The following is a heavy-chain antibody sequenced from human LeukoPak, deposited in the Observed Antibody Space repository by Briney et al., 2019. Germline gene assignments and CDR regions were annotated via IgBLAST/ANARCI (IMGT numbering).Heavy chain of an antibody. CDR3: ATRGVVIRVILVGFHKEAYYFDS. Sequence: GGALRLSCAAPGFSFSSYWMTWVRQAPGKGLEWVANIKQDGSEKYYVDSVMGRFTISRDNAKNSLYLQMHSLRAEDTAVYFCATRGVVIRVILVGFHKEAYYFDSWGQGALVTVSS. J-gene: IGHJ4*02. CDR2: IKQDGSEK. V-gene: IGHV3-7*03. CDR1: GFSFSSYW. D-gene: IGHD3-22*01.